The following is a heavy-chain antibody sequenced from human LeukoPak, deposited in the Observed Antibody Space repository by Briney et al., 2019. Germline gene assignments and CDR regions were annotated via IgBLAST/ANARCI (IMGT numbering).Heavy chain of an antibody. CDR1: GGSISSGDYF. CDR2: IYYSGST. V-gene: IGHV4-30-4*08. Sequence: SETLSLTCTVSGGSISSGDYFWSWIRQPPGKGLEWIGYIYYSGSTYYNPSLKSRVTISVDTSKNQFSLKLSSVTAADTAVYYCARAVGCSGGSCYPGKNFDYWGQGTLVTVSS. D-gene: IGHD2-15*01. CDR3: ARAVGCSGGSCYPGKNFDY. J-gene: IGHJ4*02.